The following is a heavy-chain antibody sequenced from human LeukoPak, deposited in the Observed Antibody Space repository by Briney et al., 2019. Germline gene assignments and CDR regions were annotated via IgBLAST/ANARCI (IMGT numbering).Heavy chain of an antibody. CDR1: GGSISGFY. D-gene: IGHD3-10*01. CDR3: ARSRSGTYGSFDP. Sequence: SETLSLTCTVSGGSISGFYWTWIRQPPGKGLEWIGFMYSSGSTSYNPSLRSRVSMSLDTSRNQFSLRPSSLTAADTAIYYCARSRSGTYGSFDPWGQGALVTVSS. J-gene: IGHJ5*02. CDR2: MYSSGST. V-gene: IGHV4-4*09.